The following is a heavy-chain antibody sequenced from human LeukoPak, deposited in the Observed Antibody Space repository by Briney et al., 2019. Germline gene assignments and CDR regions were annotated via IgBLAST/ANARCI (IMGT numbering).Heavy chain of an antibody. D-gene: IGHD6-13*01. CDR3: ARGDKQLVFNRNKGGFDP. CDR1: GFTFSSYG. Sequence: GGSLRLSCAASGFTFSSYGMHWVRQAPGKGLEWVAFIRYDGSNKYYADSVKGRFTISRDNSKNTLYLQMNSLRAEDTAVFYCARGDKQLVFNRNKGGFDPWGQGTVVTVSS. J-gene: IGHJ5*02. V-gene: IGHV3-30*02. CDR2: IRYDGSNK.